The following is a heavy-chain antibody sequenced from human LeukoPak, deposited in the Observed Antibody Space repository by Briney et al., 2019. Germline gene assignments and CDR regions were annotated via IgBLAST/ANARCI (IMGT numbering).Heavy chain of an antibody. D-gene: IGHD2-2*01. CDR3: ARRRGVVPVVRVRPYGMDV. CDR1: GYTFTSYD. J-gene: IGHJ6*02. CDR2: MNPNSGNT. Sequence: GASVKVSCKASGYTFTSYDNNWVRQATGQGLEWMGWMNPNSGNTGYAQKFQGRVTMTRNTSISTAYMELSSLRSEDTAVYYCARRRGVVPVVRVRPYGMDVWGQGTTVTVSS. V-gene: IGHV1-8*01.